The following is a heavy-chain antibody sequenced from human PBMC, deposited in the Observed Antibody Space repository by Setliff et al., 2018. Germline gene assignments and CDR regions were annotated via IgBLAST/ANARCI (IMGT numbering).Heavy chain of an antibody. CDR2: ISAYNANT. CDR1: GYTFTSYG. V-gene: IGHV1-18*01. D-gene: IGHD6-19*01. J-gene: IGHJ5*02. CDR3: ARDKAKWLVFNRWFDP. Sequence: ASVKVSCKASGYTFTSYGISWVRQAPGQGLEWMGWISAYNANTNYAQKLQCRVTMTTDTSTSTAYMELRSLRSDDTAVYYCARDKAKWLVFNRWFDPWGQGTLVTVSS.